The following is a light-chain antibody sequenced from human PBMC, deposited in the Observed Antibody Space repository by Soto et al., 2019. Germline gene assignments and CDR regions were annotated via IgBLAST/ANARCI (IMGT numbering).Light chain of an antibody. CDR3: MQGTHWPRYT. J-gene: IGKJ2*01. Sequence: DVVMTQSPLSLPVTLGQPASISCRSSQSLAYSDGNTYLNWFQQRPGQSPRRLIYKVSNRDSGVPDRFSGSGSGTDFTLKISRVEAEDVGVYYCMQGTHWPRYTFGQGTKLEIK. CDR2: KVS. CDR1: QSLAYSDGNTY. V-gene: IGKV2-30*01.